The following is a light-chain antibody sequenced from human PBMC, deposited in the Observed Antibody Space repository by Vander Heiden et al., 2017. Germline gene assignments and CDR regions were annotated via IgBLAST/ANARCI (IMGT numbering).Light chain of an antibody. CDR3: QQDDCLPIT. CDR1: HDIKNY. Sequence: DIQMTQSPSSLSASVGDRVTITCQASHDIKNYLNWYQQRPGKAPRLLIFDASDLETGVPSRFGGSGSGTDFTFTISSLQPEDIATYYCQQDDCLPITFGHGTKVEIK. V-gene: IGKV1-33*01. J-gene: IGKJ3*01. CDR2: DAS.